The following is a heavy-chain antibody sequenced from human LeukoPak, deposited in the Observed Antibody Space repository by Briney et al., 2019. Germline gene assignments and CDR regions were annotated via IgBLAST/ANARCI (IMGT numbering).Heavy chain of an antibody. CDR1: GFTFSSYE. D-gene: IGHD4-23*01. Sequence: PGGSLRLSCAASGFTFSSYEMNWVRQAPGKGLEWVSYISSSSSTVYYADSVKGRFTISRDNAKSSLYLQMHSLRAEDTAVYYCARSHGGNYNWFDPWGQGTLVTVSS. CDR2: ISSSSSTV. V-gene: IGHV3-48*03. J-gene: IGHJ5*02. CDR3: ARSHGGNYNWFDP.